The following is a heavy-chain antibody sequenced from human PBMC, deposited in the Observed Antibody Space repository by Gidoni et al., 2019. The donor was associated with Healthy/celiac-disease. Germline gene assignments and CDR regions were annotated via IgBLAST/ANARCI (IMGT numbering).Heavy chain of an antibody. Sequence: QVQLVESGGGVVQPGRSLRLSCAASGFTFSSYAMHWVRQAPGKGLEWVAVISYDGSNKYDADSVKGRFTISRDNSKNTLYLQMNSLRAEDTAVYYCARDLDYYGSGSYTFDYWGQGTLVTVSS. CDR1: GFTFSSYA. CDR2: ISYDGSNK. CDR3: ARDLDYYGSGSYTFDY. V-gene: IGHV3-30-3*01. D-gene: IGHD3-10*01. J-gene: IGHJ4*02.